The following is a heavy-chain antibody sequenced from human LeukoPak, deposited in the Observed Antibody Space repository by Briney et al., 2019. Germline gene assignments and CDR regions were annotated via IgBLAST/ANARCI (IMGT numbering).Heavy chain of an antibody. CDR3: AKDRGMAGASVRAFDY. J-gene: IGHJ4*02. CDR2: ISGSGETT. V-gene: IGHV3-23*01. D-gene: IGHD5-24*01. Sequence: GGSLGLSCAASGFTFRNHAMNWVRQAPGKGLEWVSVISGSGETTYYADSVKGRFTISRDNSQNTLYLQMSSLRGEDTALYYCAKDRGMAGASVRAFDYWGQGTLVTVSS. CDR1: GFTFRNHA.